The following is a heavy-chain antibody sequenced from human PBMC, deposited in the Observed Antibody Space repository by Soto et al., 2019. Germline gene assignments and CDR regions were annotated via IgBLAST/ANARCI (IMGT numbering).Heavy chain of an antibody. CDR1: GGSISSSSYY. V-gene: IGHV4-39*01. CDR2: IYYSGST. Sequence: SETLSLTCTVSGGSISSSSYYWGWIRQPPGKGLEWIGSIYYSGSTYYNPSLKSRVTISVDTSKNQFSLKLSSVTAADTAVYYCARRGYYDFWSGYYTLSYFDYWGQGTLVTVSS. J-gene: IGHJ4*02. D-gene: IGHD3-3*01. CDR3: ARRGYYDFWSGYYTLSYFDY.